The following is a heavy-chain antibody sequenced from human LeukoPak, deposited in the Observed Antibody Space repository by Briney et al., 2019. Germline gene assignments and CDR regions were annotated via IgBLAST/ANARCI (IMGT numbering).Heavy chain of an antibody. J-gene: IGHJ4*02. Sequence: SETLSLTCSVSGASLTIYYWNWIRQPAGKGLEWIGRYASGTTTHNPSLKSQFGMSIDTSKNQISLKLTSVTAADTAVYYCATGDHSFDNWGQGTLVTVTP. CDR1: GASLTIYY. V-gene: IGHV4-4*07. CDR3: ATGDHSFDN. CDR2: YASGTT. D-gene: IGHD7-27*01.